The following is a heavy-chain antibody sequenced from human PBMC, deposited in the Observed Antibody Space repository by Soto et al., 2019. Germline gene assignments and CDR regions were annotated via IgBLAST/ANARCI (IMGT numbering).Heavy chain of an antibody. V-gene: IGHV1-3*01. D-gene: IGHD2-15*01. Sequence: QVPLVQSGAEVKKPGASVKISCKASGYTFTRYTMNWVRQAPGQRLEWMGWINPDNGNTKSPQKFQDRVIITRDTSASTAYIDLSRLRSEDTAVYSCARGIATGQLDPWGQGTLVTVSS. CDR1: GYTFTRYT. J-gene: IGHJ5*02. CDR2: INPDNGNT. CDR3: ARGIATGQLDP.